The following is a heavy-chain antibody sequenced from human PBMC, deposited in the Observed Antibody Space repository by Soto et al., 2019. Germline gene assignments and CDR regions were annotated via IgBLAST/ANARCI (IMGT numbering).Heavy chain of an antibody. CDR1: GGSISSGGYY. V-gene: IGHV4-31*03. CDR2: IYYSGST. D-gene: IGHD3-3*01. J-gene: IGHJ5*02. CDR3: ARDGGTYYDFWSGGGDWFDP. Sequence: QVQLQESGPGLVKPSQTLSLTCTVSGGSISSGGYYWSWIRQHPGKGLEWIGYIYYSGSTYYNPSLKSRVTISVDTSKNQFSLKLSSVTAADTAVYYCARDGGTYYDFWSGGGDWFDPWGQGTLVTVSS.